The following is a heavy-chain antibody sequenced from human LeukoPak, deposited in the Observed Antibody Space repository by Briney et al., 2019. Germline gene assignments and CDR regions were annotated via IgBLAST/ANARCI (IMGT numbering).Heavy chain of an antibody. CDR1: GFTFSSYA. D-gene: IGHD2-2*01. CDR3: AKDSRQYCSSTSCSHYFDY. V-gene: IGHV3-23*01. Sequence: PGGSLRLSCAASGFTFSSYAMSWVRQAPGKGLEWVSAISGGGGVTYYADSVKGRFTISRDNSKNTLYLQMNSLRAEDTAVYYCAKDSRQYCSSTSCSHYFDYWGQGTLVTASS. CDR2: ISGGGGVT. J-gene: IGHJ4*02.